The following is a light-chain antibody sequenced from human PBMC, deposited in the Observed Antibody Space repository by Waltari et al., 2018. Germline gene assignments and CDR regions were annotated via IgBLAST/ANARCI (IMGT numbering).Light chain of an antibody. CDR1: QIVSSN. V-gene: IGKV3-15*01. Sequence: EIVMTQSPAPLSVSPGERATLSCRASQIVSSNVAWYQPKPGQAPRLLIYGASTRATGIPARFSGSRSGTEFTLTISSLQSEDFAVYSCQQYNKWPPWTFGQGTKVEIK. CDR3: QQYNKWPPWT. CDR2: GAS. J-gene: IGKJ1*01.